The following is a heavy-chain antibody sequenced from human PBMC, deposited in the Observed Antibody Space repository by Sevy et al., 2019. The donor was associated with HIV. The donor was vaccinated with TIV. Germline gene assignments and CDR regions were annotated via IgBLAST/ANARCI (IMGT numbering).Heavy chain of an antibody. V-gene: IGHV3-49*04. J-gene: IGHJ4*02. CDR3: TRWKAAQSIFDY. CDR1: GFTFGDYC. D-gene: IGHD6-13*01. CDR2: LKSDVYGGTV. Sequence: GGSLRLSCTASGFTFGDYCMSWVRQAPWKGLEWVAFLKSDVYGGTVDHAASVRGRFVISRDDSKTIAYLQMNDLKTEDTGVYYCTRWKAAQSIFDYWGQGAPVTVPQ.